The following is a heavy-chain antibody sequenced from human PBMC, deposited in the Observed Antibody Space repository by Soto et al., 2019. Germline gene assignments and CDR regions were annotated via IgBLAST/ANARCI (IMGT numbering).Heavy chain of an antibody. CDR2: IIPIFGTA. Sequence: QVQLVQSGAEVKKPGSSVKVSCKASGGTFSSYAISWVRQAPGQGLEWMGGIIPIFGTANYAQKFQGRVTITADESTSTAYMELSSLRSEDTAVYYCARGTAYYDSSGYIYFDYWGQGTLVTVSS. J-gene: IGHJ4*02. V-gene: IGHV1-69*01. CDR1: GGTFSSYA. CDR3: ARGTAYYDSSGYIYFDY. D-gene: IGHD3-22*01.